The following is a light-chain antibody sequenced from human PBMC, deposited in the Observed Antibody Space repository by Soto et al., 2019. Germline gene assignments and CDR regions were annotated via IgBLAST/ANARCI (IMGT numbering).Light chain of an antibody. CDR3: QQRSNWPPT. V-gene: IGKV3D-20*02. CDR2: DAS. CDR1: QSVSSSY. J-gene: IGKJ5*01. Sequence: IVLTQSPGTLSLSPGERATLSCRASQSVSSSYLAWYQQKPGQAPRLLIYDASNRATGIPARFSGSGSGTDFTLTISSLEPEDFAVYYCQQRSNWPPTFGQGTRLDIK.